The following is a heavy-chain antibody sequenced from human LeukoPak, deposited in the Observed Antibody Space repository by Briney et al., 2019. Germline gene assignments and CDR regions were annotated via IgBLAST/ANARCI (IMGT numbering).Heavy chain of an antibody. CDR1: GFTFRSYA. J-gene: IGHJ4*02. V-gene: IGHV3-23*01. CDR2: ISGNGGST. CDR3: AKDDRNVRRIRSIWAELDY. Sequence: GGSLRLSCAASGFTFRSYAMSWVRQAPGKGLEWVSAISGNGGSTYYADSVKGRFTISRDNSMNTLYLQMNSLRAEDTAVYYCAKDDRNVRRIRSIWAELDYWGQGTLVTVSS. D-gene: IGHD3-22*01.